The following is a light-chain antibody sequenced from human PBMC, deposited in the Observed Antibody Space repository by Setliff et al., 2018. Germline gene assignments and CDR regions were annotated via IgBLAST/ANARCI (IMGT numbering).Light chain of an antibody. CDR1: SSDVGAYSH. V-gene: IGLV2-14*01. CDR3: MSYTTIRTYV. J-gene: IGLJ1*01. Sequence: QSALTQPASVSGSPGQSITISCAGTSSDVGAYSHASWYHQYPGKAPKLMISEVSNRPSGVSYRFSGSKSGNTASLTISGLQAEDEADYYCMSYTTIRTYVFGTGTKVTVL. CDR2: EVS.